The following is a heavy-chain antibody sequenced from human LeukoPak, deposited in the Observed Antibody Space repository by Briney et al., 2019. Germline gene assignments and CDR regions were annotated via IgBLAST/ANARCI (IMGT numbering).Heavy chain of an antibody. CDR3: ARADIAAAGIDY. D-gene: IGHD6-13*01. J-gene: IGHJ4*02. V-gene: IGHV4-30-2*01. CDR2: IYHSGST. Sequence: SQTLSLTCAVSGGSISSGGYSWSWIRQPPGKGLEWIGYIYHSGSTYYNPSLKSRVTISVDRSKNQFSLKLSSVTAADTAVYYCARADIAAAGIDYWGQGTLVTVSS. CDR1: GGSISSGGYS.